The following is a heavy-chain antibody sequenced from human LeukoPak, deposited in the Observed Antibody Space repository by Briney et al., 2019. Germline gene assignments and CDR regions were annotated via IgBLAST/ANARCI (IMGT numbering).Heavy chain of an antibody. CDR2: IYSGGDT. CDR1: GFTVSSNY. J-gene: IGHJ4*02. CDR3: AKWGGYGYGIDF. D-gene: IGHD5-18*01. Sequence: GGSLRLSCAASGFTVSSNYMSWIRQAPGEGLEWVSLIYSGGDTYYADSAKGRFTISRDNSKNTLYLQMNSLRDEDTAVYYCAKWGGYGYGIDFWGQGTLVTVSS. V-gene: IGHV3-66*01.